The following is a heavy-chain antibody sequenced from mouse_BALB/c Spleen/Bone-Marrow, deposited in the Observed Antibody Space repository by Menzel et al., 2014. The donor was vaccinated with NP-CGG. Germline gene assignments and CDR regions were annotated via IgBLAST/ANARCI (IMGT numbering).Heavy chain of an antibody. V-gene: IGHV1-15*01. CDR3: RAYYRYDGYAMDY. CDR1: GYTFTDYE. Sequence: VKLMESGAELVRPGASVTLSCKASGYTFTDYEMHWVKQKPVHGLEWIGAIDPETGGTAYNQKFKGKATLTADKSSSTAYMELRSLTSEDSAVYYCRAYYRYDGYAMDYWGQGTSVTVSS. D-gene: IGHD2-14*01. J-gene: IGHJ4*01. CDR2: IDPETGGT.